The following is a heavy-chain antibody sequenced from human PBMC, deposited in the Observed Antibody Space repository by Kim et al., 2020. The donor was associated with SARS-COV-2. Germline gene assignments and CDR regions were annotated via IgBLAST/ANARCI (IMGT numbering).Heavy chain of an antibody. D-gene: IGHD4-17*01. CDR1: GFTFSSYG. V-gene: IGHV3-33*01. J-gene: IGHJ6*02. Sequence: GGSLRLSCAASGFTFSSYGMHWVRQAPGKGLEWVAVIWYDGSNKYYADSVKGRFTISRDNSKNTLYLQMNSLRAEDTAVYYCARDPYGDYVASLKYYYYGMDVWGQGTTVTVSS. CDR3: ARDPYGDYVASLKYYYYGMDV. CDR2: IWYDGSNK.